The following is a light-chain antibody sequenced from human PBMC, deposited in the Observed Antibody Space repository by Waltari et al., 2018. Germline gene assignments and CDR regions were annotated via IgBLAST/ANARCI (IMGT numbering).Light chain of an antibody. CDR2: KEN. V-gene: IGLV3-27*01. Sequence: SYELTQPSSVSVSPGQTATLTCSGAALAQQYFRWFQQKPGQAPVLVIYKENERPSGIPERFSGSTSGTTVTLTISGAQVEDEADYYCYSPADNNLGVFGGGTKLTVL. CDR3: YSPADNNLGV. CDR1: ALAQQY. J-gene: IGLJ3*02.